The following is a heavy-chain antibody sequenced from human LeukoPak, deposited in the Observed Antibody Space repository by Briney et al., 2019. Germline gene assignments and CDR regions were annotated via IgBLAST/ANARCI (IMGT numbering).Heavy chain of an antibody. CDR2: INPNSGGT. J-gene: IGHJ5*02. D-gene: IGHD3-16*01. CDR3: AREGGRNLGEYWFDP. Sequence: ASVKVSCKASGFTFTAYDIHWVRQAPGQGLEWMGKINPNSGGTEYTHNFHGRVSTTRDTSISTVYMELARLTSDDTAVYYCAREGGRNLGEYWFDPWGQGNLVTVSS. CDR1: GFTFTAYD. V-gene: IGHV1-2*02.